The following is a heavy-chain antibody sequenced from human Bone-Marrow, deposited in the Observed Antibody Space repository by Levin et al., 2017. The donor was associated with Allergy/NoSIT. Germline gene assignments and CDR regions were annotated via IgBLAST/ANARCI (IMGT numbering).Heavy chain of an antibody. CDR1: GFNFTSAW. D-gene: IGHD3-3*01. CDR3: TTDPFYDFSIASHIGGD. J-gene: IGHJ4*02. Sequence: PGESLKISCTASGFNFTSAWMSWVRQAPGKGLEWVGRIKTTKLDGGITDYAAPVKGRFTISRDDSKNTQFLQMNSLKTEDTAVYYCTTDPFYDFSIASHIGGDWGQGTLVTVSS. V-gene: IGHV3-15*01. CDR2: IKTTKLDGGIT.